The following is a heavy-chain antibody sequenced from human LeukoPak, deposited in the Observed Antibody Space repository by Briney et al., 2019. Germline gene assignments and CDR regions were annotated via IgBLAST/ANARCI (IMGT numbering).Heavy chain of an antibody. Sequence: GSSVKVSCKASGGTFSSYAISWVRQAPGQGLEWMGRIIPILGIANYAQKFQGRVTITADKSTSTAYMELSSLRSEDTAVYYCARERLSSSWPDAFDIWGQGTMVTVSS. J-gene: IGHJ3*02. CDR1: GGTFSSYA. CDR3: ARERLSSSWPDAFDI. CDR2: IIPILGIA. V-gene: IGHV1-69*04. D-gene: IGHD6-13*01.